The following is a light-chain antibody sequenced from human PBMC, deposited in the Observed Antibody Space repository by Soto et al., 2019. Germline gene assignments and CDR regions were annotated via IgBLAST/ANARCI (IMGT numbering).Light chain of an antibody. V-gene: IGKV3-20*01. Sequence: ENVLTQSPGTLSLSPGERATLSCRPSQSVTSSYLAWYQQKPGQAPRLLISDASSRATGIPDRFSGSGSGTDFTLTISRLEPEDFAVYYCQQYGSSPRTFGQGTKVELK. CDR3: QQYGSSPRT. CDR2: DAS. CDR1: QSVTSSY. J-gene: IGKJ1*01.